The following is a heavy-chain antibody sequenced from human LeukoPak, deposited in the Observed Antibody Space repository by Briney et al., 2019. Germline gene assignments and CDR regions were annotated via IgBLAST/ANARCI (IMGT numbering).Heavy chain of an antibody. V-gene: IGHV3-66*02. Sequence: GRSLRLSCAASGFTVSSNYMSWVRQAPGKGLEWVSVIHSGRSTYYADSVKGRFTISRDNSKNTLYHQMDSLRAEDTAVYYCAREGQARRQRYYYYMDVWGKGTTVTVSS. CDR1: GFTVSSNY. CDR2: IHSGRST. J-gene: IGHJ6*03. CDR3: AREGQARRQRYYYYMDV. D-gene: IGHD5-18*01.